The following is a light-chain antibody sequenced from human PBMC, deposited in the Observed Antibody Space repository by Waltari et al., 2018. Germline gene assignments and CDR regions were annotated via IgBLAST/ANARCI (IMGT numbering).Light chain of an antibody. Sequence: QSVLTQPPSASGTPGQRVTLSCSGRSSNIGSNYVYWYQQLPGTAPKLLIYRNNQRPSGVPDRFSGSKSGTSASLAISGLRSEDEADYYCAAWDASLSGPVFGGGTKLTVL. J-gene: IGLJ2*01. CDR2: RNN. CDR3: AAWDASLSGPV. CDR1: SSNIGSNY. V-gene: IGLV1-47*01.